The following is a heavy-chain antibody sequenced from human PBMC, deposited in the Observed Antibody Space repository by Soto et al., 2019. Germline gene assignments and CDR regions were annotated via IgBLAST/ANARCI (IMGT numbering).Heavy chain of an antibody. CDR3: TRGLHIVGVTPCG. CDR2: IKPDGSEK. J-gene: IGHJ4*02. CDR1: GFTFSGYW. Sequence: GGSLRLSCEASGFTFSGYWMAWVRQAPGKGLEWVANIKPDGSEKNYVDSVKGRFTISRDNTHNSLWLQMNSLNSDDTAVYYCTRGLHIVGVTPCGWGQGTLVTVSS. V-gene: IGHV3-7*05. D-gene: IGHD2-21*02.